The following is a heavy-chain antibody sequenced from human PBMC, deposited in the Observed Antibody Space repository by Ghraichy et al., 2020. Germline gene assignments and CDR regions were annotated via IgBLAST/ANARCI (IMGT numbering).Heavy chain of an antibody. D-gene: IGHD6-25*01. CDR1: GGSFSGYY. J-gene: IGHJ3*02. CDR3: ARKRSGAFDI. V-gene: IGHV4-34*01. CDR2: INHSGST. Sequence: SETLSLTCAVYGGSFSGYYWSWIRQPPGKGLEWIGEINHSGSTNYNPSLKSRVTISVDTSKNQFSLKLSSVTAADTAVYYCARKRSGAFDIWGQGTMVTVSS.